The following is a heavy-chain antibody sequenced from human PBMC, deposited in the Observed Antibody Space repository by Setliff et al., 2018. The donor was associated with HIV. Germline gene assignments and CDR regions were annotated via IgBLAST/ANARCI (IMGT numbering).Heavy chain of an antibody. Sequence: SETLSLTCAVSGYSIRSGYYWGWIRQPPGKGLEWIGNIYHSGNTFHNPSLKSRVTISVHTSKNQFSLKLSSVTAADTAVYYCARRRSMPNNAFDIWGQCTMVTVSS. V-gene: IGHV4-38-2*01. CDR3: ARRRSMPNNAFDI. CDR1: GYSIRSGYY. J-gene: IGHJ3*02. CDR2: IYHSGNT. D-gene: IGHD2-2*01.